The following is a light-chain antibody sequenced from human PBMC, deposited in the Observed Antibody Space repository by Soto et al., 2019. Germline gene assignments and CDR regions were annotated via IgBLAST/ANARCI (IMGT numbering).Light chain of an antibody. CDR1: QSVSSSY. J-gene: IGKJ2*01. Sequence: EIGMTQSPSTLSVSPGERATLSCRASQSVSSSYLAWYQQKPGQAPRLLIYGASSRVTGIPDRFSGSGSGTDFTLTISRLEPEDFAVYYCQQYGSSPYTFGQGT. CDR2: GAS. V-gene: IGKV3-20*01. CDR3: QQYGSSPYT.